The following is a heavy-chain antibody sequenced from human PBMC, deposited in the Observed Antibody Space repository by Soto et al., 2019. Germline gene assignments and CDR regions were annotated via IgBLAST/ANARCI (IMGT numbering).Heavy chain of an antibody. CDR3: ARGPPFH. CDR1: GGSISSGGYS. Sequence: PSETLSLTCAVSGGSISSGGYSWSWIRQPPGKGLEWIGYIYHSGSTYYNPSLKSRVTISVDRSKNQFSLKPSSVTAADTAVYYCARGPPFHWGQGTLVTVSS. CDR2: IYHSGST. D-gene: IGHD3-16*01. J-gene: IGHJ4*02. V-gene: IGHV4-30-2*01.